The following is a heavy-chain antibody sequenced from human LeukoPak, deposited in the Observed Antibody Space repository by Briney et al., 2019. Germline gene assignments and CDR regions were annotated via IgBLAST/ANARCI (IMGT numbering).Heavy chain of an antibody. Sequence: ASVKVSCKASGYTFTSYYMHWVRQAPGQGLEWMGILNPSGGSTSYAQKFQGRVTMTRATSTSTVYMELSSLRSEDTAVYYCARDRCSGGSCYTMDYWGQGTLVTVSS. D-gene: IGHD2-15*01. V-gene: IGHV1-46*01. CDR1: GYTFTSYY. J-gene: IGHJ4*02. CDR3: ARDRCSGGSCYTMDY. CDR2: LNPSGGST.